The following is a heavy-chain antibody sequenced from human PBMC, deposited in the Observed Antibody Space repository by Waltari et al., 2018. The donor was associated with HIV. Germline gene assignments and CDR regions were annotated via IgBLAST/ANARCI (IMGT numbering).Heavy chain of an antibody. CDR3: ARHEQYYYDSSGYYGWFDP. Sequence: EVQLVQSGAAVKRPGDSLKIPCKGSGYSFTTSWTGWVPPMPRQRLVWMGIIYPGASDTRYSPSFQGQVTISADKSISTAYLQWSSLKASDTAMYYCARHEQYYYDSSGYYGWFDPWGQGTLVTVSS. V-gene: IGHV5-51*01. CDR1: GYSFTTSW. D-gene: IGHD3-22*01. J-gene: IGHJ5*02. CDR2: IYPGASDT.